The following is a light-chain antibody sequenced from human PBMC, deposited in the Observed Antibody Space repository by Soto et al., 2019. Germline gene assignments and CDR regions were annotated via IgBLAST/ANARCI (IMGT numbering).Light chain of an antibody. J-gene: IGLJ1*01. CDR2: RDY. CDR1: NIGGKN. V-gene: IGLV3-9*01. CDR3: QVWDNRGYV. Sequence: SYELTQPLSVSVALGQTATITCGGNNIGGKNVHWYHQKPGHAPVLVIYRDYNRPSGIPERFSGSNSGHTATLTISSVQPGDEADYYCQVWDNRGYVFGTGT.